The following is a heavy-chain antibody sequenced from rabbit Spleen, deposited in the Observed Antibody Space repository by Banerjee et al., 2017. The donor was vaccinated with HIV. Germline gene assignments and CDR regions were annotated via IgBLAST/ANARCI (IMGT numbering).Heavy chain of an antibody. CDR2: INSYTGKP. D-gene: IGHD1-1*01. V-gene: IGHV1S45*01. CDR3: ARDTATSFSTYGMDL. J-gene: IGHJ6*01. Sequence: QQQLVESGGGLVTLGGSLKLSCKASGFSFSDRDVMCWVRQAPGKGLQWIACINSYTGKPVYATWAKGRFTISRTSSTTVDLKMTSLTAADTATYFCARDTATSFSTYGMDLWGQGTLVTVS. CDR1: GFSFSDRDV.